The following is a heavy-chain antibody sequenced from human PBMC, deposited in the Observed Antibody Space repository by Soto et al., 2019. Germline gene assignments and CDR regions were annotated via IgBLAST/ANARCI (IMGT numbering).Heavy chain of an antibody. D-gene: IGHD3-3*01. V-gene: IGHV4-30-2*01. CDR1: GCSISSGGYS. CDR2: IYHSGST. CDR3: ARDPGDFWSGYYSWFDP. Sequence: SETLSLTCAVSGCSISSGGYSWSWIRQPPGKGLEWIGYIYHSGSTYYNPSLKSRVTISVDRSKNQFSLKLSSVTAADTAVYYCARDPGDFWSGYYSWFDPWGQGTLVTVSS. J-gene: IGHJ5*02.